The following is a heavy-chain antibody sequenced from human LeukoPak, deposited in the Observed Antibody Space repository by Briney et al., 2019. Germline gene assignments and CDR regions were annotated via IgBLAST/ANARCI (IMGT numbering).Heavy chain of an antibody. D-gene: IGHD6-13*01. Sequence: PGGSLRLSCAASGFSFSNYAMTWVRQAPGKGLEWVSTISGSGDRTYYADSVKGRFTISRDNSKNTLYVQMNSPRAEDTAVYYCAKDIRSSWYYFQDWGQGTLVTVSS. J-gene: IGHJ1*01. CDR3: AKDIRSSWYYFQD. CDR1: GFSFSNYA. V-gene: IGHV3-23*01. CDR2: ISGSGDRT.